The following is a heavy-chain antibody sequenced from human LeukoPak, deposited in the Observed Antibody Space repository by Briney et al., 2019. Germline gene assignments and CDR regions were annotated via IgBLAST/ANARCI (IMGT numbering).Heavy chain of an antibody. CDR3: VRDHTSGWLGY. D-gene: IGHD6-19*01. J-gene: IGHJ4*02. CDR2: ISFSSTSI. CDR1: GFTFSNYA. V-gene: IGHV3-48*01. Sequence: PGGSLRLSCVASGFTFSNYAMNWVRQAPGKGPEWVSYISFSSTSIDYSDSVKGRFTISRDNAKNSLYLQMNSLRAEDTAVYYCVRDHTSGWLGYWGQGTLVTVSS.